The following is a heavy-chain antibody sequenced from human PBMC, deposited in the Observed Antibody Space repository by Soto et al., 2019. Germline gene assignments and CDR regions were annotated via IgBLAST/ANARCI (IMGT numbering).Heavy chain of an antibody. Sequence: QVQLVQSGAEVKKPGSSLKVSCKASGGTFNNFAVYWVRQARGQGLEWMGRVVPFFGSSTYAEKFEDRVSMTVDESTATAYLALRSLTSEDTAVYYCATVDYDARGDFQHWGQGTLITVS. D-gene: IGHD4-17*01. V-gene: IGHV1-69*01. J-gene: IGHJ1*01. CDR3: ATVDYDARGDFQH. CDR1: GGTFNNFA. CDR2: VVPFFGSS.